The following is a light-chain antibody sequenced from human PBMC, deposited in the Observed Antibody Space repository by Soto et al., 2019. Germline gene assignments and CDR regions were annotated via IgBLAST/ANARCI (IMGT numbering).Light chain of an antibody. J-gene: IGKJ2*01. Sequence: EVVLTQSPGTLSLSPGERATLSCRASHSIDSKFLAWYQQKPGQAPRLLIYVTFNRATGIPDRFSGSGSGPDFTLTISRLEAEDFALYYCQQFGISPLYTFGQGTRLEIK. CDR2: VTF. CDR3: QQFGISPLYT. CDR1: HSIDSKF. V-gene: IGKV3-20*01.